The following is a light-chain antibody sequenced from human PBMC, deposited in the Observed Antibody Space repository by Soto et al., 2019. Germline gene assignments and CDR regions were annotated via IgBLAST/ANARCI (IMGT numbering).Light chain of an antibody. CDR2: GVS. Sequence: QSALTQPASVSGSRGQSITISCTGTSSDVGSYDYVSWYQQYPGKAPKLMIYGVSNRPSGVSNRFSGSKSGNTASLTVSGLQAEDEADYYCSSYRSSNTRVVFGGGTKLTVL. J-gene: IGLJ2*01. CDR1: SSDVGSYDY. V-gene: IGLV2-14*01. CDR3: SSYRSSNTRVV.